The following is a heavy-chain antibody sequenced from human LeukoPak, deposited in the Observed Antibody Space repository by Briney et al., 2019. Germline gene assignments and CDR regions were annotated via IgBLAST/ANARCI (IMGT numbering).Heavy chain of an antibody. V-gene: IGHV4-39*01. CDR1: GGSISSSSYY. D-gene: IGHD1-1*01. J-gene: IGHJ4*02. Sequence: PSETLSLTCTVSGGSISSSSYYWGWIRQPPGEGLEWIGTIYYSGTTYYNPFLGSRVTISLDTSKNQFSLKLTSVTAADTAVYYCARRSTKENGFDFWGQGTLVTVSS. CDR2: IYYSGTT. CDR3: ARRSTKENGFDF.